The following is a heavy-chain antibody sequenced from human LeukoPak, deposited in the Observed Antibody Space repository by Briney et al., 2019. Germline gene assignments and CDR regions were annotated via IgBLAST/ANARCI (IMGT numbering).Heavy chain of an antibody. CDR3: ARHAGYCSGGSCYPPPSSAFDI. Sequence: PSETLSLTCTVSGGSISNNTYYWGWIRQPPGKGLEWIGYIYYSGSTNYNPSLKSRVTISVDTSKNQFSLKLSSVTAADTAVYYCARHAGYCSGGSCYPPPSSAFDIWGQGTMVTVSS. V-gene: IGHV4-61*05. CDR1: GGSISNNTYY. J-gene: IGHJ3*02. CDR2: IYYSGST. D-gene: IGHD2-15*01.